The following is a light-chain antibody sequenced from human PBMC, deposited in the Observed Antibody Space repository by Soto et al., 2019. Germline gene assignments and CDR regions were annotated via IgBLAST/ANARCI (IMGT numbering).Light chain of an antibody. CDR3: HQYNNWPPGDT. Sequence: EIVMTQSPATLSVSPGERATLSCRASQSVSSNVAWYQQKPGQPPRLLIYVASTRATGIPARFSGSGSGTEFTLTISSLQSEDSAVYYCHQYNNWPPGDTFGQGTKLEIK. CDR2: VAS. V-gene: IGKV3-15*01. J-gene: IGKJ2*01. CDR1: QSVSSN.